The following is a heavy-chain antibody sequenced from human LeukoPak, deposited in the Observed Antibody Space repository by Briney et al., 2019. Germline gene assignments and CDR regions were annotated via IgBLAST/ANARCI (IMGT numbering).Heavy chain of an antibody. CDR3: AHSKDTAMVTGWSLRAIPDLGFDY. V-gene: IGHV2-5*02. Sequence: SGPTLVNPTQTLTLTCTFSGFSLSTSGVGVGWIRQPPGKALEWLALIYWDDDKRYSPSLKSRLTITKDTSKNQVVLTMTNMDPVDTATYYCAHSKDTAMVTGWSLRAIPDLGFDYWGQGTLVTVSS. D-gene: IGHD5-18*01. CDR2: IYWDDDK. J-gene: IGHJ4*02. CDR1: GFSLSTSGVG.